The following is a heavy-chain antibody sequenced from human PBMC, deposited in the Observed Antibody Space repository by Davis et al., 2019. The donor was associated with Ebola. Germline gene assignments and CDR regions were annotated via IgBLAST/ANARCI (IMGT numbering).Heavy chain of an antibody. J-gene: IGHJ4*02. Sequence: PGGSLRLSCAASAFTFTRYSMNWVRQAPGKGLALVSSISSSSSYLYYADSVKGRFTISRDNAKNSLYLQMNSLRAEDTAVYYCARDVSSSWYFGDYWGQGTLVTVSS. CDR1: AFTFTRYS. V-gene: IGHV3-21*01. CDR2: ISSSSSYL. CDR3: ARDVSSSWYFGDY. D-gene: IGHD6-13*01.